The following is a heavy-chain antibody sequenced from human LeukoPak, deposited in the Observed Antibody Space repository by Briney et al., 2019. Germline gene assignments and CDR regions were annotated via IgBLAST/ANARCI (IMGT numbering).Heavy chain of an antibody. V-gene: IGHV4-34*01. J-gene: IGHJ5*02. D-gene: IGHD3-10*01. Sequence: SETLSLTCAVYGGSFSGYYWSWIRQPPGKGLEWIGEINHSGSTNYNPSLKSRVTISVDTSKNQFSLKLSSVTAADTAVYYCARGSGIRVRGVISWFDAWGQGTLVTVSS. CDR3: ARGSGIRVRGVISWFDA. CDR2: INHSGST. CDR1: GGSFSGYY.